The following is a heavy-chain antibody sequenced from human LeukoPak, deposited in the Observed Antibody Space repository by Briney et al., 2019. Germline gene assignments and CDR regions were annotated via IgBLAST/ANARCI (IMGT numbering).Heavy chain of an antibody. J-gene: IGHJ6*03. CDR2: INPNSGGT. CDR3: AKDSRRNSGSYYYYMDV. Sequence: GASVKVSCKASGYTFTGYYMHWVRQAPGQGLEWMGWINPNSGGTNYAQKFQGRVTMTRDTSISTAYMELSRLRSDDTAVYYCAKDSRRNSGSYYYYMDVWGKGTTVTISS. CDR1: GYTFTGYY. D-gene: IGHD1-26*01. V-gene: IGHV1-2*02.